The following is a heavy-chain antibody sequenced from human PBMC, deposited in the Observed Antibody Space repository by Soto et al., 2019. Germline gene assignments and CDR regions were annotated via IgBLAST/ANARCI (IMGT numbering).Heavy chain of an antibody. V-gene: IGHV3-53*01. CDR2: IYSDGTT. CDR1: GFTVSSNY. Sequence: GGALRLSCAASGFTVSSNYMNWVRQAPGKGLEWLSIIYSDGTTYYADSVKGRFTISRDNFKNTLYLQMNNLRAEDTAVYYCAILSNWGQGTLVTVSS. CDR3: AILSN. D-gene: IGHD6-6*01. J-gene: IGHJ4*02.